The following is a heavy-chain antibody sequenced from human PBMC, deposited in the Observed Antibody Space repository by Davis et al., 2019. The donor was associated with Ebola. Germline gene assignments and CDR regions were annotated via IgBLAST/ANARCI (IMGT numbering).Heavy chain of an antibody. V-gene: IGHV3-7*01. CDR1: GFAFDIHA. Sequence: GGSLRLSCLASGFAFDIHAMTWVRQAPGEGLEWVANIKQDGSEKCYADSVKGRFTISRDNAKNSLYLQMNSLRVEDTAVYYCARSRYDDYWGQGTLVTVSS. CDR2: IKQDGSEK. J-gene: IGHJ4*02. D-gene: IGHD3-3*01. CDR3: ARSRYDDY.